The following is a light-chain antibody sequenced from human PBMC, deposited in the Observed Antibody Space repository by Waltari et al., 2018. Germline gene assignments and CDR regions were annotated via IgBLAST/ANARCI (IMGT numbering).Light chain of an antibody. Sequence: DIQMIQSPSTLPASVGGRVTITCRASQSVSNWLAWYQQKPGKAPTLLIYKASSLEGGVPSRFSGSGSGTEFTLTISSLQPDDFATYYCQQYNSYPWTFGQGTKVEIK. J-gene: IGKJ1*01. CDR1: QSVSNW. V-gene: IGKV1-5*03. CDR3: QQYNSYPWT. CDR2: KAS.